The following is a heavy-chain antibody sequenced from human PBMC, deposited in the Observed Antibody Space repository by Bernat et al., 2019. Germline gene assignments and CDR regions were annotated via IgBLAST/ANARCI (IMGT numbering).Heavy chain of an antibody. CDR3: ARAIMITFGGAAFDI. D-gene: IGHD3-16*01. CDR2: ISSSGSTI. J-gene: IGHJ3*02. V-gene: IGHV3-48*03. Sequence: EVQLVESGGGLVQPGGSLRLSCAASGFTFSSYDMNWVRQAPGKGLEWVSYISSSGSTIYYADSVKGRFTIPRDNAKNSLYLQMNSLRAEDTAVYYCARAIMITFGGAAFDIWGQGTMVTVSS. CDR1: GFTFSSYD.